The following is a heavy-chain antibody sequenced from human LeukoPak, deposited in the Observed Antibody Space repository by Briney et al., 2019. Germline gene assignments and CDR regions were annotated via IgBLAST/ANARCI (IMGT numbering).Heavy chain of an antibody. CDR2: ISSSGSTI. CDR3: ARVDCSSTSCYIEVANWFDP. Sequence: PGGSLRLSCAASGLTFSDYYMSWIRQVPGKGLEWVSYISSSGSTIYYADSVKGRFTISRDNAKNSLYLQMNSLRAEDTAVYYCARVDCSSTSCYIEVANWFDPWGQGTLVTVSS. V-gene: IGHV3-11*01. J-gene: IGHJ5*02. D-gene: IGHD2-2*02. CDR1: GLTFSDYY.